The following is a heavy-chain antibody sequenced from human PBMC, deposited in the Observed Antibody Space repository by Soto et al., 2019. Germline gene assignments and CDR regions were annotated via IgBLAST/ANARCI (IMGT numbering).Heavy chain of an antibody. J-gene: IGHJ3*02. Sequence: PSETLSLTCTVSGGSISSGGYYWSWIRQHPGKGLEWIGYIYYSGSTYYNPSLKSRVTISVDTSKNQFSLKLSSVTAADTAVYYCARPITIFGEGDDAFDIWGQGTMVTVSS. D-gene: IGHD3-3*01. CDR2: IYYSGST. CDR1: GGSISSGGYY. CDR3: ARPITIFGEGDDAFDI. V-gene: IGHV4-31*03.